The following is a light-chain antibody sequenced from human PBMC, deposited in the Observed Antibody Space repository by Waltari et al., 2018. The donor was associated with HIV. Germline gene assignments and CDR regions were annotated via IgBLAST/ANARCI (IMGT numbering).Light chain of an antibody. Sequence: EIVLTQSPATLSLSPGERATISCRASQSVSSFLAWYQQKPGQAPRLLIYDTSKRATGIPARFSGSGSETDFTLTICSLEPEDFAVYYCQQRSSWPITFGQGTRLEIK. CDR1: QSVSSF. CDR3: QQRSSWPIT. J-gene: IGKJ5*01. V-gene: IGKV3-11*01. CDR2: DTS.